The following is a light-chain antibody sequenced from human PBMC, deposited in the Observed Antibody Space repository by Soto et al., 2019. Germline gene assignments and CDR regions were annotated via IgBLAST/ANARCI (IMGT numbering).Light chain of an antibody. CDR2: GAS. CDR3: QQYSTSPIT. J-gene: IGKJ2*01. Sequence: EIVLTQSPGTLSLSPGERATLSCRASQSVTSSYLAWYQQRPGQSPRLLIYGASSRATGIPDRFSGSGSGTDFTLTINGLEPEDFAVYYCQQYSTSPITFGQGTKLEIK. V-gene: IGKV3-20*01. CDR1: QSVTSSY.